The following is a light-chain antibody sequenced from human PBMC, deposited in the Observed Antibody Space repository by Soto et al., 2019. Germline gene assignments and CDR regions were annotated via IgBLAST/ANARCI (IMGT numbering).Light chain of an antibody. J-gene: IGKJ1*01. Sequence: DIQMTQSPSTLSASVGDRVTITCRASQSISSWLAWYQQKPGKAPKLLIYKASSLESGVPSRFSGSGSGTEFTRTISSLQPDDFATYDCQQYNSMWTFGQGTKVEIK. CDR2: KAS. CDR1: QSISSW. V-gene: IGKV1-5*03. CDR3: QQYNSMWT.